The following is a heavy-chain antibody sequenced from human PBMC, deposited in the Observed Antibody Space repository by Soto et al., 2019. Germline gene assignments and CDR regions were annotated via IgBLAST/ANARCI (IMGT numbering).Heavy chain of an antibody. Sequence: QVQLQESGPGLVKPSGTLSLTCAVSGGSISSSNWWSWVRQPPGKGLKWIGEIYHSASTNYNPSRKSRVTISVDKSKNQHSLKLSSVTAADTAVYYCARDLLGSGSSHDYWGQGTLVTVSS. CDR2: IYHSAST. CDR1: GGSISSSNW. V-gene: IGHV4-4*02. J-gene: IGHJ4*02. CDR3: ARDLLGSGSSHDY. D-gene: IGHD3-10*01.